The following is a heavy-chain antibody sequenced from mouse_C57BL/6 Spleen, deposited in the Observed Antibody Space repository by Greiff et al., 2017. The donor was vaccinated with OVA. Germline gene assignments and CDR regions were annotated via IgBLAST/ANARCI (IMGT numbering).Heavy chain of an antibody. D-gene: IGHD1-1*01. CDR3: ARKGATVVPDFDY. Sequence: VQLQQSGAELVRPGTSVKVSCKASGYAFTNYLIEWVKQRPGQGLEWIGVINPGSGGTNYNEKFKGKATLTADKSSSTAYMHLSSLTSEDSAVYFGARKGATVVPDFDYWGQGTTLTVSS. J-gene: IGHJ2*01. CDR1: GYAFTNYL. V-gene: IGHV1-54*01. CDR2: INPGSGGT.